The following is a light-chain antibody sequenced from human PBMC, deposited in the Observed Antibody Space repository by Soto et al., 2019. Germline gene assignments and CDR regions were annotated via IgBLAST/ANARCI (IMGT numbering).Light chain of an antibody. Sequence: DIQMTQSPSSVSASVGDSVTITCRASPGISSWLAGYQQQPGKAPKLLIYAASSLQSGVPSRFSGSRSCTDFTLIISSLQPEDFAAYYCQQANSCPLTFGGGTKVDIK. CDR1: PGISSW. J-gene: IGKJ4*01. CDR2: AAS. CDR3: QQANSCPLT. V-gene: IGKV1-12*01.